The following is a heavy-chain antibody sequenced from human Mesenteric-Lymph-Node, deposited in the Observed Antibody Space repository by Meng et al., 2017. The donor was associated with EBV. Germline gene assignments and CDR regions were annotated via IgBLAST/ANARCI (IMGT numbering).Heavy chain of an antibody. CDR2: INTDGTNT. Sequence: EVQLVESGGGLVQPGGSLRLSCAASDFTFSSYWMHWVRQPTGKGLEWVSRINTDGTNTRYAGSVEGRFTISRDNAKNTLFLQMNSLGAEDTAVYYCARYSTDFDYWGPGTLVTVS. CDR1: DFTFSSYW. D-gene: IGHD6-13*01. J-gene: IGHJ5*01. CDR3: ARYSTDFDY. V-gene: IGHV3-74*01.